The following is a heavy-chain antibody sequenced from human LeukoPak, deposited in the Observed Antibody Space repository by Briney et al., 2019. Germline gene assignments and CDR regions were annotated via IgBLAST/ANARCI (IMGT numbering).Heavy chain of an antibody. J-gene: IGHJ6*02. D-gene: IGHD4-17*01. CDR3: ARDGDYGDFIYALDV. V-gene: IGHV3-48*01. CDR2: INTGGSSK. Sequence: GGSLRLSCAASGFTLGTYSVNWVRQAPGKGLEWVSYINTGGSSKHYADSVKGRFTISRDNAKNSLYLQMNSLRVDDTAVYYCARDGDYGDFIYALDVWGQGTTVTVSS. CDR1: GFTLGTYS.